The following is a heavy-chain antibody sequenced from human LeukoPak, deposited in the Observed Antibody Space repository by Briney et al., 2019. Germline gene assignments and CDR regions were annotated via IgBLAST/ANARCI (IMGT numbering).Heavy chain of an antibody. J-gene: IGHJ5*01. Sequence: PGRSLRLSCAASGFTFSSYAMHWVRQAPGKGLEWVAVISYDGSNKYYAGSVKGRFTISRDNSKNTLYLQMNSLRAEDTAVYYCARDDNSDWFDSWGQGTLVTVSS. CDR3: ARDDNSDWFDS. CDR2: ISYDGSNK. D-gene: IGHD1-20*01. V-gene: IGHV3-30*04. CDR1: GFTFSSYA.